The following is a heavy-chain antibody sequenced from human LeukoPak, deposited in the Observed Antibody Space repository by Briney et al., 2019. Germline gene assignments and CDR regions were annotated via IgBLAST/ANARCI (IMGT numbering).Heavy chain of an antibody. D-gene: IGHD3-10*01. J-gene: IGHJ4*02. CDR3: ARVGSGSFDY. Sequence: SSETLSLTCAVSGGSISTYYWSWIRQPPGKGLEWIGYIYYSGNTNCNPSLKSRVTISIDTSKNQFSLKLTSVTAADTAVYYCARVGSGSFDYWGQGTLVTVSS. CDR1: GGSISTYY. V-gene: IGHV4-59*01. CDR2: IYYSGNT.